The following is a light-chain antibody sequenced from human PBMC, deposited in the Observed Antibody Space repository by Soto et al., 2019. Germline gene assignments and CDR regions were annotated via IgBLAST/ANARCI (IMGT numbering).Light chain of an antibody. Sequence: QSALTQPASVSGSPRQSITISCTGTSSDIGSYHLVSWYQQHPGKAPKLIIYEGSKRPSGVPDRFSGSKSGTSASLAISGLQSEDEADYYCAAWDDSLNGRVFGGGTKVTVL. CDR1: SSDIGSYHL. J-gene: IGLJ3*02. V-gene: IGLV2-14*02. CDR3: AAWDDSLNGRV. CDR2: EGS.